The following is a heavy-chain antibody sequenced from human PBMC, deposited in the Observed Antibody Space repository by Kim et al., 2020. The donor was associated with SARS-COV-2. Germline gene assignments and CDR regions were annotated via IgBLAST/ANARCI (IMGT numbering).Heavy chain of an antibody. V-gene: IGHV3-23*01. Sequence: TYYAASVKGRFTISRDNSKNTLYLQMNSLRAEDTAVYYCAKGVHSSSGDYWGQGTLVTVSS. CDR3: AKGVHSSSGDY. D-gene: IGHD6-13*01. CDR2: T. J-gene: IGHJ4*02.